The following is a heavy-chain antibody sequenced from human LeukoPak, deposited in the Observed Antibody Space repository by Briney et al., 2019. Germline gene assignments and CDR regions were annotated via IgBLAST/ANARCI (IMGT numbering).Heavy chain of an antibody. CDR2: INGDGSRT. CDR3: ARDGSWWELHSYYFDY. D-gene: IGHD1-26*01. CDR1: GFSFSSYW. Sequence: GGSLRLSCAASGFSFSSYWMHWVRQAPGKGLVWVSRINGDGSRTYYADSVKGRFTISRDNAKNTLYVQMNSLRAEDTAVYYCARDGSWWELHSYYFDYWGQGTLVTVSS. J-gene: IGHJ4*02. V-gene: IGHV3-74*01.